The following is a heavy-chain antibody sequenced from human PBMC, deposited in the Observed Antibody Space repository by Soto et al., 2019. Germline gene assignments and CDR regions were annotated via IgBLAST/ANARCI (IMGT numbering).Heavy chain of an antibody. V-gene: IGHV4-34*01. D-gene: IGHD2-2*01. J-gene: IGHJ5*02. CDR1: GGSFSGYY. Sequence: SLTCAVYGGSFSGYYWSWIRQPPGKGLEWIGEINHSGSTNYNPSLKSRVTISVDTSKNQFSLKLSSVTAADTAVYYCARGIVVVPAAMSNWFDPWGQGTLVTVSS. CDR3: ARGIVVVPAAMSNWFDP. CDR2: INHSGST.